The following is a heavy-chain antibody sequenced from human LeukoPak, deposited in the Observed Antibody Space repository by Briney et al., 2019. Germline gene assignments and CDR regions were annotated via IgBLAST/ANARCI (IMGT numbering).Heavy chain of an antibody. D-gene: IGHD3-10*01. CDR1: GGSFSGYY. Sequence: SETLSLTCAVYGGSFSGYYWSWIRQPPGKGLEWIGEINHSGSTNYNPSLKSRVTISVDTSKNQFSLKLSSVTAADTAVYYCATTEYYGSGSYYNSQRYYYMDVWGKGTTVTVSS. CDR2: INHSGST. V-gene: IGHV4-34*01. J-gene: IGHJ6*03. CDR3: ATTEYYGSGSYYNSQRYYYMDV.